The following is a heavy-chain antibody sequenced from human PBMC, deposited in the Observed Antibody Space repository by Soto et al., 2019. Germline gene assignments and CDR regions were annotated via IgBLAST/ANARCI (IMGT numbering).Heavy chain of an antibody. CDR3: AKGLLWFGELGPRGDAFDI. J-gene: IGHJ3*02. D-gene: IGHD3-10*01. Sequence: QVQLVESGGGVVQPGRSLRLSCAASGFTFSSYGMHWVRQAPGKGLEWVAVISYDGSNKYYADSVKGRFTIFRDNSKNTLYLQMNSLRAEDTAVYYCAKGLLWFGELGPRGDAFDIWGQGTMVTVSS. V-gene: IGHV3-30*18. CDR2: ISYDGSNK. CDR1: GFTFSSYG.